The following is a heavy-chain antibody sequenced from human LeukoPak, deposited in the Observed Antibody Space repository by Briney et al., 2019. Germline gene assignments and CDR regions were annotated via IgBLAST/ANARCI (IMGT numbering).Heavy chain of an antibody. J-gene: IGHJ4*02. Sequence: GGSLRLSCATSGFTFSSYAMSWVRQAAGKGLEWVSTISGNVGSTYYADSVKGRFTISRDNSKNTLYLQMNTLRAEDTAVYYCAKPYANSGYDWGFFDYWGQGTLVTVSS. D-gene: IGHD5-12*01. CDR1: GFTFSSYA. CDR3: AKPYANSGYDWGFFDY. V-gene: IGHV3-23*01. CDR2: ISGNVGST.